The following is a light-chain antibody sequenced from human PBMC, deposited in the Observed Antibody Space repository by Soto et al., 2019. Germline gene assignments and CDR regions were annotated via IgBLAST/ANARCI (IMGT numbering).Light chain of an antibody. J-gene: IGKJ4*01. CDR1: QSVRNN. Sequence: EIVITQSPATLSVSPGERATVPCRASQSVRNNLAWYQQKPGQAPRLLIYGAFTRDTGIQARFSGSGDGTEFTLTISSLQSEDVAAYYCQQYNNWTLTFGGGTKVDIK. CDR2: GAF. CDR3: QQYNNWTLT. V-gene: IGKV3-15*01.